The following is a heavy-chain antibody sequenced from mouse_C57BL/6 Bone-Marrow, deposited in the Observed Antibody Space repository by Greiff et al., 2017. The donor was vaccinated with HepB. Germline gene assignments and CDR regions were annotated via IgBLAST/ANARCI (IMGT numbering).Heavy chain of an antibody. J-gene: IGHJ2*01. CDR3: ARKDYGSPFDY. CDR1: GYTFTNYW. CDR2: IYPGGGYT. Sequence: QVQLQQSGAELVRPGTSVKMSCKASGYTFTNYWIGWAKQRPGHGLEWIGDIYPGGGYTNYNKKFKGKATLTADKSSSTAYMQFSSLTSEDSAIYYCARKDYGSPFDYWGQGTTLTVSS. D-gene: IGHD1-1*01. V-gene: IGHV1-63*01.